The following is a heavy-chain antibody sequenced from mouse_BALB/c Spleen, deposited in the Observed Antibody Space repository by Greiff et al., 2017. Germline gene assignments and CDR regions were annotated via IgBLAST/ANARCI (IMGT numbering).Heavy chain of an antibody. J-gene: IGHJ3*01. CDR3: ARFYDGYSAWFAY. D-gene: IGHD2-3*01. CDR2: ISSGGST. V-gene: IGHV5-6-5*01. Sequence: DVKLVESGGGLVKPGGSLKLSCAASGFTFSSYAMSWVRQTPEKRLEWVASISSGGSTYYPDSVKGRFTISRDNARNILYLQMSSLRSEDTAMYYCARFYDGYSAWFAYWGQGTLVTVSA. CDR1: GFTFSSYA.